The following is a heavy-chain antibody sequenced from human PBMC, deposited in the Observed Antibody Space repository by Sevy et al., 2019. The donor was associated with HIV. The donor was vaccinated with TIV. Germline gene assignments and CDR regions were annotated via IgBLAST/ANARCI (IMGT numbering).Heavy chain of an antibody. D-gene: IGHD6-6*01. V-gene: IGHV4-59*01. J-gene: IGHJ6*03. CDR3: ARGGAGRQFDYYYYMDV. Sequence: SETLSLTCNVSGVSITRSYWNWIRQTPGKGLEWIAFVYYTGKTNYNPSLKSRVTVSLDTSKSQFSLKLSSVTAADTDVYYCARGGAGRQFDYYYYMDVWGKGTTVTVSS. CDR1: GVSITRSY. CDR2: VYYTGKT.